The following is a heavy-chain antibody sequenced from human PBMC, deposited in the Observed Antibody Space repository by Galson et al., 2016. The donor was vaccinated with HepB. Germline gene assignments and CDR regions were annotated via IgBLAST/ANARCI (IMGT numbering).Heavy chain of an antibody. V-gene: IGHV3-33*01. CDR3: ARDEMTTVTTNWFDP. CDR1: GFTFSSYG. Sequence: SLRLSCAASGFTFSSYGMHWVRQAPGKGLEWVAVIWYDGGNKYYADSVKGRFTISRDNSKNTLYLQMNSLRAEDTAVYYCARDEMTTVTTNWFDPWGQGTLVTVSS. D-gene: IGHD4-17*01. CDR2: IWYDGGNK. J-gene: IGHJ5*02.